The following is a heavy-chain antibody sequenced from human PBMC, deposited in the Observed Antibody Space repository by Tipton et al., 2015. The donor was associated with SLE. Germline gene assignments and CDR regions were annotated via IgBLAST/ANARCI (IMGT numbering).Heavy chain of an antibody. CDR1: GYSFRKYA. Sequence: QLVQSGAEVKKPGASVKVSCKASGYSFRKYAINWVRQAPGQGLEWMGWINTNTGNPTYAQGFTGRFVFLLDSSLSTTYLQISSLKAEDTAVYSCARERDTVVVGANNLWGQGTLVSVSS. D-gene: IGHD2-21*01. CDR3: ARERDTVVVGANNL. V-gene: IGHV7-4-1*02. CDR2: INTNTGNP. J-gene: IGHJ5*02.